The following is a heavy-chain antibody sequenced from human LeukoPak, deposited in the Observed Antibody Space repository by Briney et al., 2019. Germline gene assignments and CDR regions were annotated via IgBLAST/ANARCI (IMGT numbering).Heavy chain of an antibody. CDR1: GYSISSGYY. D-gene: IGHD3-10*01. V-gene: IGHV4-38-2*02. CDR3: ARLTLSLFTMVRGVPRPRDY. CDR2: IYHSGSI. J-gene: IGHJ4*02. Sequence: PSETLSLTCTVSGYSISSGYYWGWIRQPPGKGLEWIGSIYHSGSIYYNPSLKSRVTISVDTSKNQFSLKLSSVTAADTAVYYCARLTLSLFTMVRGVPRPRDYWGQGTLVTVSS.